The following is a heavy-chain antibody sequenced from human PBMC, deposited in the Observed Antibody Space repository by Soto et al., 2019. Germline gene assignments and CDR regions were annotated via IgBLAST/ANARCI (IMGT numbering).Heavy chain of an antibody. CDR1: GGTFSSYA. J-gene: IGHJ6*02. D-gene: IGHD1-7*01. CDR2: IIPIFGTA. V-gene: IGHV1-69*01. Sequence: QVQLVQSGAEVKKPGSSVKVSCKASGGTFSSYAISWVRQAPGQGLEWMGGIIPIFGTANYAQKFQGRVTITADESTSTAYMEMSSLRSEDTAVYYCARAGNGTTESRYYYGMDVWGQGTTVTVSS. CDR3: ARAGNGTTESRYYYGMDV.